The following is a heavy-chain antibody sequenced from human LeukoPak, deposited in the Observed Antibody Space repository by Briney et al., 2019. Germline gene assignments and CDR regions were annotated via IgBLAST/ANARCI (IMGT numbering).Heavy chain of an antibody. D-gene: IGHD3-10*01. Sequence: SETLSLTCTVSGGSISSSNFYWGWIRQPPGKGLEWIGSIYYSGSTYYNPSLKSRVTMSVDTSKNQFSLKLSSVTAADTAVYYCAREGQYGSGSYYNPRYYHYYMDVWGKGTTVTISS. CDR1: GGSISSSNFY. CDR2: IYYSGST. J-gene: IGHJ6*03. CDR3: AREGQYGSGSYYNPRYYHYYMDV. V-gene: IGHV4-39*07.